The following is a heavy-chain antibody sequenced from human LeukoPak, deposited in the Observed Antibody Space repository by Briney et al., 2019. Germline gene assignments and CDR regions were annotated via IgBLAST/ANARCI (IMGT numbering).Heavy chain of an antibody. CDR1: GGTFSSYA. V-gene: IGHV1-69*01. CDR3: ASNDYVWGSYLYFDI. J-gene: IGHJ3*02. Sequence: SVRVSCKASGGTFSSYAISWVRQAPGQGLEWMGGIIPIFGTANYAQKFQGRVTITADESTSTAYMELSSLRSEDTAVYYCASNDYVWGSYLYFDIWGQGTMVTVSS. CDR2: IIPIFGTA. D-gene: IGHD3-16*02.